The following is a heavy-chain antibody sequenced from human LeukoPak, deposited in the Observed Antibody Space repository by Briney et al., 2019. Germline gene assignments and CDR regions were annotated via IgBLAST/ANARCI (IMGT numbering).Heavy chain of an antibody. CDR1: GGSISSYY. D-gene: IGHD2-2*02. J-gene: IGHJ3*02. CDR2: IYYSGST. Sequence: SETLSLTCTVSGGSISSYYWSWIRQPPGKGLEWIGYIYYSGSTNYNPSLKSRVTISVDTSKNQFSLKLSSVTAADTAVYYCARGVPETGGTVVPAAIRGDAFDIWGQGTMVTVSS. CDR3: ARGVPETGGTVVPAAIRGDAFDI. V-gene: IGHV4-59*08.